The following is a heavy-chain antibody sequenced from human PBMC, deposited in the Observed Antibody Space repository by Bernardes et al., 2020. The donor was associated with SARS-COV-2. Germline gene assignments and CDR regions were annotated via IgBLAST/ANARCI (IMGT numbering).Heavy chain of an antibody. CDR1: GFTFSSYW. J-gene: IGHJ6*02. V-gene: IGHV3-7*01. Sequence: GGFLRLSCAASGFTFSSYWMSWVRQAPGKGLEWVANIKQDGSEKYYVDSVKGRFTISRDNAKNSLYLQMNSLRAEDTAVYYCARDMNGDRYYYGMDVWGQGTTVTVSS. CDR2: IKQDGSEK. CDR3: ARDMNGDRYYYGMDV. D-gene: IGHD2-8*01.